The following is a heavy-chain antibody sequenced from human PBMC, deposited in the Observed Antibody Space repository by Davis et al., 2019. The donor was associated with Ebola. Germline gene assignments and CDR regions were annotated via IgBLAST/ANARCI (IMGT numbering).Heavy chain of an antibody. J-gene: IGHJ3*02. D-gene: IGHD1-20*01. CDR3: ATLRRTITGMDDGFDI. CDR1: GNSFNTHW. V-gene: IGHV5-51*01. CDR2: IYNGDSDT. Sequence: GESLKISCKDSGNSFNTHWIGWVRQMPGKGLEWMGIIYNGDSDTRYSPSFRGQVTISADKSIKTAFLQWSSLKASDTAMYYCATLRRTITGMDDGFDIWGQGTMVTVSS.